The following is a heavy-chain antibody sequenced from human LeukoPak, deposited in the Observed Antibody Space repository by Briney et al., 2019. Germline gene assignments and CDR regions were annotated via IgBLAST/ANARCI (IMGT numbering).Heavy chain of an antibody. D-gene: IGHD2-21*02. J-gene: IGHJ5*02. CDR3: ARQSGDGWFDP. CDR1: GGSFSGYY. CDR2: INHSGST. V-gene: IGHV4-34*01. Sequence: PSETLSLTCAVYGGSFSGYYWSWIRQPPGKGLEWIGEINHSGSTNYNPSLKSRVTISVDTSRNQFSLKLSSVTAADTAVYYCARQSGDGWFDPWGQGTLVTVSS.